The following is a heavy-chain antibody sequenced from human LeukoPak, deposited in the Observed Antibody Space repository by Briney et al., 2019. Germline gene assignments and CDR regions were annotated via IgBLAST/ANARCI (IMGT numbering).Heavy chain of an antibody. CDR1: GGSISNYY. J-gene: IGHJ4*02. CDR3: ARVPLSGQTPSDD. CDR2: TYYTGTT. V-gene: IGHV4-59*01. Sequence: SETLSLTCTVSGGSISNYYWNWIRQPPGKGLEWIGYTYYTGTTNYNPALKSRVTISVAASTNHLYLKLSPVTAADTDVYYCARVPLSGQTPSDDWGQGTLVTVSS. D-gene: IGHD1-26*01.